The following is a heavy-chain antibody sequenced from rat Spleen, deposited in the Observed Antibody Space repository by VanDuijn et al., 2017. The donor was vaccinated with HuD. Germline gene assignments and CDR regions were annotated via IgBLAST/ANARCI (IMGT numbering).Heavy chain of an antibody. D-gene: IGHD4-1*01. CDR2: ISPSGGST. V-gene: IGHV5-19*01. J-gene: IGHJ2*01. CDR1: GFTFSNYG. CDR3: TREADIPCHYFDY. Sequence: EVQLVESGGGLVQPGRSLKVSCAASGFTFSNYGMHWIRQAPTKGLEWVASISPSGGSTYYRDSVKGRFTISRDKAKSTLYLQMDSLRSEDTATCYCTREADIPCHYFDYWGQGVMVTVSS.